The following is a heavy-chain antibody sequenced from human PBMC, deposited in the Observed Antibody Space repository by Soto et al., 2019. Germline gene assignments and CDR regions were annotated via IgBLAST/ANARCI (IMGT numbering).Heavy chain of an antibody. CDR1: GFTFSNYD. CDR3: ARGNWGSFGY. V-gene: IGHV3-13*01. D-gene: IGHD7-27*01. J-gene: IGHJ4*02. Sequence: PGGSLRLSCAASGFTFSNYDMHWVRQPTGKGLEWVSTIGTTGDTYYPGSVKGRFTISRENAKNSLYLQMNSLRAGDTAVYYCARGNWGSFGYWGQGTLVTVSS. CDR2: IGTTGDT.